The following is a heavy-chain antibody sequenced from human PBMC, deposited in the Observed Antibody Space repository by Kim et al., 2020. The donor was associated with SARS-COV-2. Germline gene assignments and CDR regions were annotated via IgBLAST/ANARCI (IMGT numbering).Heavy chain of an antibody. V-gene: IGHV3-21*01. Sequence: GGSLRLSCAASGFTFSSYTMNWVRQAPGKGLEWVSSITGSSSYIYYADSVRGRFTISRDNAKNSLYLQMNSLRAEDTAVYYCARRRGGSGLDVWGQGTT. J-gene: IGHJ6*02. CDR1: GFTFSSYT. D-gene: IGHD3-10*01. CDR2: ITGSSSYI. CDR3: ARRRGGSGLDV.